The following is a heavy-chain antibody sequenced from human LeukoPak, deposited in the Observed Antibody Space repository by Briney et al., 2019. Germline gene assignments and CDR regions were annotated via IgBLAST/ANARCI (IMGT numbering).Heavy chain of an antibody. CDR1: GFTFSSYA. J-gene: IGHJ5*02. D-gene: IGHD3-10*01. CDR3: AKVRVRGVIITPFDP. CDR2: INSAGNT. V-gene: IGHV3-23*01. Sequence: GGSLRLSCAASGFTFSSYAMSWVRQAPGKGLEWVSTINSAGNTYYAASVKGRFTISRDNSKNTLYLQMNSLRAEDTAVYYCAKVRVRGVIITPFDPWGQGTLVTVSS.